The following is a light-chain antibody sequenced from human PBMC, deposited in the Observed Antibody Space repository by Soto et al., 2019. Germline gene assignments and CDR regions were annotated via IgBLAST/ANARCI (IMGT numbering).Light chain of an antibody. J-gene: IGKJ1*01. V-gene: IGKV1-5*03. CDR1: QTIFRW. CDR3: QQYNSYSRT. Sequence: DIQMTQSPSTLSASVGDRVTITCRASQTIFRWLAWYQQKPGKAPKLLIYKASSLESGVPSRFSGSGSGTEFTLTISSLQPDDFATYYCQQYNSYSRTFGQGTKVDIK. CDR2: KAS.